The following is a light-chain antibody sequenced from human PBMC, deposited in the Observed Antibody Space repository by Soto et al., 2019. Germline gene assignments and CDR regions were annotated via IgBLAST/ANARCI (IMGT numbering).Light chain of an antibody. V-gene: IGKV1-39*01. CDR2: AAS. CDR3: QQSYGSPGA. J-gene: IGKJ1*01. Sequence: DIHLPQSPSSLSASVGDSVTITCRSSQTINKYLNWYQHRPGKAPKLLIYAASSLQTGVPTRFSGAGAGTFFTLTINNLQLEDVASYYCQQSYGSPGAFGRGTKVEI. CDR1: QTINKY.